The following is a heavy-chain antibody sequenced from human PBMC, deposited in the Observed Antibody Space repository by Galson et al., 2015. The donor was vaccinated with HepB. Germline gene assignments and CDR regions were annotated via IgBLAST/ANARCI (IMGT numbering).Heavy chain of an antibody. CDR2: ISGSGGST. J-gene: IGHJ2*01. CDR3: AKGPYGDYVFWYFDL. Sequence: SLRLSCAASGFTFSSYAMSWVRQAPGKGLEWVSAISGSGGSTYYADSVKGRFTISRDNSKNTLYLQMNSLRAEDTAVYYCAKGPYGDYVFWYFDLWGRGTLVTVSS. D-gene: IGHD4-17*01. CDR1: GFTFSSYA. V-gene: IGHV3-23*01.